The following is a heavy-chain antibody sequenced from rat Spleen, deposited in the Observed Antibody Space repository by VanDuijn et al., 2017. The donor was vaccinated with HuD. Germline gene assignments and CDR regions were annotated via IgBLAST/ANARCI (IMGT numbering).Heavy chain of an antibody. J-gene: IGHJ4*01. D-gene: IGHD1-12*02. CDR2: ISPSGGST. CDR1: GFTFSNYD. CDR3: ARHDGSPWYYVMDA. Sequence: EVQLVESGGGLVQPGRSLKLSCAASGFTFSNYDMAWVRQAPTKGLEWVASISPSGGSTYYRDSVKGRFTVSRDNAKSTLYLQMDSLRSEDTATYYCARHDGSPWYYVMDAWGQGASVTVSS. V-gene: IGHV5-25*01.